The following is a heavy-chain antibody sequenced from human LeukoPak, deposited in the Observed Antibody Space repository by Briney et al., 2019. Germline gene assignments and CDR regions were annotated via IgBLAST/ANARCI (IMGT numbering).Heavy chain of an antibody. CDR2: ISWNSGSI. D-gene: IGHD4-23*01. V-gene: IGHV3-9*01. Sequence: GGSLRLSCAASGFTFSSYAMTWVRQAPGKGLEWVSGISWNSGSIGYADSVKGRFTISRDNAKNSLYLQMNSLRAEDTALYYCASLGGLKDYWGQGTLVTVSS. J-gene: IGHJ4*02. CDR3: ASLGGLKDY. CDR1: GFTFSSYA.